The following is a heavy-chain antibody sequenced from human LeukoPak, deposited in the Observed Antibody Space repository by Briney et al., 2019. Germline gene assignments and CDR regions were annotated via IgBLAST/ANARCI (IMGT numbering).Heavy chain of an antibody. CDR2: IYYSGST. CDR1: GGSISSYY. V-gene: IGHV4-59*01. D-gene: IGHD4-17*01. J-gene: IGHJ6*03. Sequence: SETLSLTCTVSGGSISSYYWSWIRQPPGKGLEWIGYIYYSGSTNYNPSLKSRVTISVDTSKNQFSLKLSSVTAADTAVYYCAREADYGDPYYYYMDVWGKGTTVTVSS. CDR3: AREADYGDPYYYYMDV.